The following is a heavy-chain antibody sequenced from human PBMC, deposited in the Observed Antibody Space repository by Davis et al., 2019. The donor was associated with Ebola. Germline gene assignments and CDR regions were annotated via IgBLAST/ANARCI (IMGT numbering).Heavy chain of an antibody. D-gene: IGHD3-22*01. V-gene: IGHV3-23*01. CDR1: GFAFSSYA. Sequence: GESLKISCAASGFAFSSYAMSWVRQAPGKGLEWVSAISGSGGSTYYADSVRGRFTISRDNANNSVYLQMNSLRAEDTAVYYCARDRDYYDTSAYHPRGWLDLWGQGTLVTVSS. J-gene: IGHJ5*02. CDR3: ARDRDYYDTSAYHPRGWLDL. CDR2: ISGSGGST.